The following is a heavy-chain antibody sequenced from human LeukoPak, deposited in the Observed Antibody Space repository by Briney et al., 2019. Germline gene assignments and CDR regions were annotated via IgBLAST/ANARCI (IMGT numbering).Heavy chain of an antibody. V-gene: IGHV7-4-1*02. CDR2: INTNTGNP. D-gene: IGHD3-10*01. Sequence: ASVKVSCKASGYTFASYAMNWVRQAPGQGLEWMGWINTNTGNPTYAQGFTGRFVFSLDTSVSTAYLQISSLKAEDTAVYYCARNIYGSGSNQAFDIWGQGTMVTVSS. J-gene: IGHJ3*02. CDR3: ARNIYGSGSNQAFDI. CDR1: GYTFASYA.